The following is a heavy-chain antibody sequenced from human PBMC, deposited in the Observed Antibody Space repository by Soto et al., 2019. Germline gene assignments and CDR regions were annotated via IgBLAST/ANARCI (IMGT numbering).Heavy chain of an antibody. CDR2: ISYDGSNK. D-gene: IGHD3-22*01. CDR3: AKDYYDSSGYPPGAFDI. V-gene: IGHV3-30*18. Sequence: QVQLVESGGGVVQPGRSLRLSCAASGFTFSSYGMHWVRQAPGKGLEWVAVISYDGSNKYYADSVKGRFTISRDNSKNTLYLQMNSLRSEDTALYYCAKDYYDSSGYPPGAFDIWGQGTMVTVSS. CDR1: GFTFSSYG. J-gene: IGHJ3*02.